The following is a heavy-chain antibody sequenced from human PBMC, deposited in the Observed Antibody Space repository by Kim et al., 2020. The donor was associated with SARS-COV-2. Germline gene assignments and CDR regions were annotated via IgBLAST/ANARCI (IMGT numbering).Heavy chain of an antibody. Sequence: SETLSLTCAVYGGSFSGYYWSWICQPQGQGLEWIGEINHSGSTNYNSSLKSRFTISVDTSTNQFSLKLSPVTAADTAVYYCARDYYDSSGHYYYYYYGMDVWGQGTTGTVSS. CDR1: GGSFSGYY. D-gene: IGHD3-22*01. J-gene: IGHJ6*02. CDR3: ARDYYDSSGHYYYYYYGMDV. V-gene: IGHV4-34*01. CDR2: INHSGST.